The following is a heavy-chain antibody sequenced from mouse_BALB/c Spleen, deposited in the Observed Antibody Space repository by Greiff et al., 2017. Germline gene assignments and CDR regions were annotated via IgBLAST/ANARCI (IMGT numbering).Heavy chain of an antibody. CDR2: ISSGSSTI. CDR3: AREGGIYDGYHFDY. D-gene: IGHD2-3*01. V-gene: IGHV5-17*02. J-gene: IGHJ2*01. CDR1: GFTFSSFG. Sequence: EVKLMESGGGLVQPGGSRKLSCAASGFTFSSFGMHWVRQAPEKGLEWVAYISSGSSTIYYADTVKGRFTISRDNPKNTLFLQMTSLRSEDTAMYYCAREGGIYDGYHFDYWGQGTTLTVSS.